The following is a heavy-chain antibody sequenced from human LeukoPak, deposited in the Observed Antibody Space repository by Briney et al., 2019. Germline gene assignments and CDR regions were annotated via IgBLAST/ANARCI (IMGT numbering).Heavy chain of an antibody. CDR3: ARIRNSGSYYWFDP. CDR1: GFSLSASGMR. J-gene: IGHJ5*02. V-gene: IGHV2-70*04. Sequence: SGPTLVKPTQTLTLTCTFSGFSLSASGMRVSWIRQPPGKALEWLARIDWDDDKFYSTSLKTRLTISKDTSKNQVVLTMTNMDPVDTATYYCARIRNSGSYYWFDPWGQGTLVTVSS. D-gene: IGHD1-26*01. CDR2: IDWDDDK.